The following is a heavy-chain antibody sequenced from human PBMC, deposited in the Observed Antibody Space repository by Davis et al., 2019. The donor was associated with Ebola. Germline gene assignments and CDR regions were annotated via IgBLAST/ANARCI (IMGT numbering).Heavy chain of an antibody. CDR2: ISGSGGNT. CDR3: ARDGQWLRPNTFAL. CDR1: GISFSAYA. J-gene: IGHJ4*02. V-gene: IGHV3-23*01. D-gene: IGHD6-19*01. Sequence: GESLKISCVASGISFSAYAMSWVRQAPGKGLQCVAAISGSGGNTYYGDYVKGRFTISRDNSKNTVHLQMDSLRAEDTALYFCARDGQWLRPNTFALWGQGTLVTVSS.